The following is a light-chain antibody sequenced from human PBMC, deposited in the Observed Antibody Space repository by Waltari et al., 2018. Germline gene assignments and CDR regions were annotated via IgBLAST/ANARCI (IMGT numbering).Light chain of an antibody. Sequence: DIVMTQSPEFLAVSLGERATLNCTSSQSVLYHSNDKNYLAWYQQKPGQPPKLLIYWASTRQSGVPDRFSGSGSGTDFTLTINSLQAEDVAVYYCQQYYSRRTFGRGTRVEIK. CDR2: WAS. V-gene: IGKV4-1*01. CDR1: QSVLYHSNDKNY. J-gene: IGKJ1*01. CDR3: QQYYSRRT.